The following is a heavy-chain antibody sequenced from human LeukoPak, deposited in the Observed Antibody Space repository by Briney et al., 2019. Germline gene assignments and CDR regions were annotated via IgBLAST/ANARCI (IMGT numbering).Heavy chain of an antibody. J-gene: IGHJ6*03. CDR2: IYYSGST. CDR3: ARVESRDGPRGPPNYMDV. D-gene: IGHD5-24*01. CDR1: VDSTSSYF. Sequence: SETLSLTCTAPVDSTSSYFWCWIREPPGKGLECVWYIYYSGSTNYNPSLKSRVTISVDTSKNQFSLKLSSVTAADTAVYYCARVESRDGPRGPPNYMDVWGKGTTVTISS. V-gene: IGHV4-59*01.